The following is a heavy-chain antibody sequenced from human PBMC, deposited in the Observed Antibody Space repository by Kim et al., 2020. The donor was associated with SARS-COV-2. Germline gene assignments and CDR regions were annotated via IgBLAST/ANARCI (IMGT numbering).Heavy chain of an antibody. CDR3: ARVLWFGDRGGMDV. D-gene: IGHD3-10*01. CDR1: GGSFSGYY. J-gene: IGHJ6*02. V-gene: IGHV4-34*01. Sequence: SETLSLTCAVYGGSFSGYYWSWIRQPPGKGLEWIGEINHSGSTNYNPSLKSRVTISVDTSKNQFSLKLSSVTAADTAVYYCARVLWFGDRGGMDVWGQGT. CDR2: INHSGST.